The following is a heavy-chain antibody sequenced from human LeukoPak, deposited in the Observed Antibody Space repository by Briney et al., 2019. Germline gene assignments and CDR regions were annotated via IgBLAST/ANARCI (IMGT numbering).Heavy chain of an antibody. D-gene: IGHD1-26*01. CDR3: ARGSYTGTYIVDF. V-gene: IGHV1-8*01. CDR1: GYTFNSFD. J-gene: IGHJ4*02. CDR2: MNPNSGNT. Sequence: GASVRVSCKASGYTFNSFDINWVRQATGQGLEWMGWMNPNSGNTGNAQKFQDRVTMITNTSISTAYMELSSLRSEDTAVYYCARGSYTGTYIVDFWGQGTLVTVSS.